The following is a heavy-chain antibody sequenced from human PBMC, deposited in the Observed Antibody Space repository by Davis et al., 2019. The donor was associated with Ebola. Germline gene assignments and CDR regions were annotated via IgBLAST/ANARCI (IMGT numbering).Heavy chain of an antibody. J-gene: IGHJ6*03. CDR3: VKDYCSGGSCYYYYYYMDV. CDR2: ISGGSGST. D-gene: IGHD2-15*01. CDR1: GFTFSSYA. Sequence: GESLKISCAASGFTFSSYATSWVRQAPGKGLEWVSGISGGSGSTYYADSVKGRVTISRDNSKNTLYLQMSSLRAEDTAVYYCVKDYCSGGSCYYYYYYMDVWGKGTTVTVSS. V-gene: IGHV3-23*01.